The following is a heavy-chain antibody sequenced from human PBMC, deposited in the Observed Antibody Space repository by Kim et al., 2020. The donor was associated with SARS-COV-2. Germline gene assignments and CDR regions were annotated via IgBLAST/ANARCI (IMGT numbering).Heavy chain of an antibody. Sequence: TSLKTRLTISKDTSKNHVVLTMTNMDPVDTATYYCARNYYDSSGYYPFDYWGQGTLVTVSS. CDR3: ARNYYDSSGYYPFDY. V-gene: IGHV2-70*01. D-gene: IGHD3-22*01. J-gene: IGHJ4*02.